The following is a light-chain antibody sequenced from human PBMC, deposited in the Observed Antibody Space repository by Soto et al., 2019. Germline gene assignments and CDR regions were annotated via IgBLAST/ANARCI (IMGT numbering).Light chain of an antibody. V-gene: IGLV2-14*01. CDR1: SSDVGGYNY. Sequence: QSALTQPASVSGSPGQSVTISCTGTSSDVGGYNYVYWYQQHPGNAPRLMIYEVSNRPTGASNRFSGSKSGNPASLTISGLQAEDEAEYNCSSYTTSSTRVFGGGTKLTVL. J-gene: IGLJ3*02. CDR2: EVS. CDR3: SSYTTSSTRV.